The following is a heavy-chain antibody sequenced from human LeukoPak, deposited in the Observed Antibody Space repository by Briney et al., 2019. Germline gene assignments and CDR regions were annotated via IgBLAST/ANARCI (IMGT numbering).Heavy chain of an antibody. Sequence: PGGSLRLSCAASGFTFSSYAMHWVRQAPGKGLEWVAVISYDGSNKYYADSVKGRFTISRDNSKNTLYLQMNSLRAEDTAVYYCARIQTEHIVVVTAILADAFDIWGQGTMVTVSS. V-gene: IGHV3-30-3*01. CDR3: ARIQTEHIVVVTAILADAFDI. CDR2: ISYDGSNK. CDR1: GFTFSSYA. D-gene: IGHD2-21*02. J-gene: IGHJ3*02.